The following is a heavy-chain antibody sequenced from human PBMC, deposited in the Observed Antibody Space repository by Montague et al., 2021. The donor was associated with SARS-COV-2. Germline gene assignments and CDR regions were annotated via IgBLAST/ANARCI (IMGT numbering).Heavy chain of an antibody. V-gene: IGHV4-34*01. CDR1: GGTYSEYF. CDR2: INHRGTS. D-gene: IGHD3-22*01. J-gene: IGHJ4*01. Sequence: SETLSLTCAVYGGTYSEYFLTWARQPPGTSLGWIGEINHRGTSNYNPSIKSRVSGAVDTSKNHFSLYLGSVTAADTAVYYCARGRQHFNMIVVVMTGGEYYFRYWDHGTLITASS. CDR3: ARGRQHFNMIVVVMTGGEYYFRY.